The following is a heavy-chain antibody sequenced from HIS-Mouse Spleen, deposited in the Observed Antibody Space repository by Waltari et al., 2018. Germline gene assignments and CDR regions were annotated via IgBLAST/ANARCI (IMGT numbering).Heavy chain of an antibody. CDR1: GGPISSVRYY. CDR2: SYYSGST. CDR3: ARSPYYDFWSGYSDNWFDP. D-gene: IGHD3-3*01. Sequence: QVQLQESGPGLVKPSQTLSLTCTVSGGPISSVRYYWSCIRHHPRKGLEWIGYSYYSGSTYYNPSLKSRVTISVDTSKNQFSLKLSSVTAADTAVYYCARSPYYDFWSGYSDNWFDPWGQGTLVTVSS. V-gene: IGHV4-31*03. J-gene: IGHJ5*02.